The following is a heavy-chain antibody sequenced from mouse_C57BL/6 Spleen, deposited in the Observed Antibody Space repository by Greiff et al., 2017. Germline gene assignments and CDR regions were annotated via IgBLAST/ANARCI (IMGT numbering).Heavy chain of an antibody. Sequence: QVQLQQPGAELVMPGASVKLSCKASGYTFTSYWMHWVKQRPGQGLEWIGEIDPSDSYTNYNQKFKGKSTLTVDKSSSTAYMQLSSLTSEDSAVYYCARWGGLYAMDYWGQGTSVTVSS. CDR2: IDPSDSYT. J-gene: IGHJ4*01. V-gene: IGHV1-69*01. CDR1: GYTFTSYW. CDR3: ARWGGLYAMDY.